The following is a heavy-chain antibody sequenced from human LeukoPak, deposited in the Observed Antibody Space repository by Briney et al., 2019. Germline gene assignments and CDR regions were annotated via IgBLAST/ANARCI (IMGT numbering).Heavy chain of an antibody. D-gene: IGHD3-10*01. V-gene: IGHV5-51*01. CDR1: GYSFTSYW. Sequence: GESLKISCKGSGYSFTSYWIGWVRQMPGKGLEWMGIIYPGDSDTRYSPSSQGQVTISADKSISTAYLQWSSLKASDTAMYYCARRDYYGSGSYYVLDYWGQGTLVTVSS. CDR3: ARRDYYGSGSYYVLDY. CDR2: IYPGDSDT. J-gene: IGHJ4*02.